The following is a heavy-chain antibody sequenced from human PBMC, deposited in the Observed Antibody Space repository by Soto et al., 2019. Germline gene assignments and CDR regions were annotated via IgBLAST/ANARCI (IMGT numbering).Heavy chain of an antibody. CDR2: INHSGST. D-gene: IGHD1-26*01. CDR1: GASLSDNY. CDR3: TRHSTHLSGDD. Sequence: SETLSLTCAVYGASLSDNYCNWLRQPPGKGLEWIGEINHSGSTYYNPSLKSRVTISADTSKNQFSLKLTSVTAADTAIYYCTRHSTHLSGDDWGQGTTVTVSS. J-gene: IGHJ6*02. V-gene: IGHV4-34*01.